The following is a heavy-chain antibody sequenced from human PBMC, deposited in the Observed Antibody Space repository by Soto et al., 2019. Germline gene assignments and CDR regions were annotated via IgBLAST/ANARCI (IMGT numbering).Heavy chain of an antibody. D-gene: IGHD3-10*01. V-gene: IGHV1-69*01. CDR2: IIPIFGTA. CDR3: ARAVQVLWFGDWSILGPTHCDCGMDV. Sequence: QVQLVQSGAEGKKPGSSVKLACKASGGTFSSYAISWVRQAPGQGLEWRGGIIPIFGTANYAQKFQGRVTITADESTSTACMELSSLISEDTAVYYCARAVQVLWFGDWSILGPTHCDCGMDVWGQGTTVTVSS. J-gene: IGHJ6*02. CDR1: GGTFSSYA.